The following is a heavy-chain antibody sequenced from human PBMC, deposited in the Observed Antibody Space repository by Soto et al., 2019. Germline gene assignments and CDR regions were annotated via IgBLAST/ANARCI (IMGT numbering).Heavy chain of an antibody. Sequence: GESLTISSKGSGYSFTYYWIGLVRQMPGKGLEWMGIIYPGDSDTRNSPSFQGQVTMSADKSTSTAYLQWSSLKASDTAIYYCARHVVYNGMDVWGQGTKVTVSS. CDR3: ARHVVYNGMDV. D-gene: IGHD2-15*01. CDR1: GYSFTYYW. J-gene: IGHJ6*02. CDR2: IYPGDSDT. V-gene: IGHV5-51*01.